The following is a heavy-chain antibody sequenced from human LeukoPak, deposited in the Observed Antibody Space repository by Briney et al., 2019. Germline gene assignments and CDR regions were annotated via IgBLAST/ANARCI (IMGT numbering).Heavy chain of an antibody. CDR1: GGSISSGDYY. CDR3: AREHVLLWFGELSDYYGMDV. J-gene: IGHJ6*02. CDR2: IYYSGST. V-gene: IGHV4-30-4*01. D-gene: IGHD3-10*01. Sequence: SQTLSLTCTVSGGSISSGDYYWSWIRQPPGKGLEWIGYIYYSGSTYYNPSLKSRVTISVDTSKNQFPLKLSSVTAADTAVYYCAREHVLLWFGELSDYYGMDVWGQGTTVTVSS.